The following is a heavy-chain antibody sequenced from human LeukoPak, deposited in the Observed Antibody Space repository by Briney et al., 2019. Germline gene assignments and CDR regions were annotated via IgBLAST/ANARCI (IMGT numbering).Heavy chain of an antibody. V-gene: IGHV3-30*02. J-gene: IGHJ4*02. CDR2: IRYDGSNK. Sequence: GGSLRLSCAASGFTFSSYGMHWVRQAPGKGLEWVAFIRYDGSNKYYADSVKGRFTISRDNSKNTLYLQMNSLRAEDTAVYYCAKDRGCSSTSCYVGGFDYWGQGILVTVSS. D-gene: IGHD2-2*01. CDR1: GFTFSSYG. CDR3: AKDRGCSSTSCYVGGFDY.